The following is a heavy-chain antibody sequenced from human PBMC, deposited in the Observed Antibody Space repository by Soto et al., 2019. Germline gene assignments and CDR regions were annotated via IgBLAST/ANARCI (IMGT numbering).Heavy chain of an antibody. CDR2: ISGAGGST. D-gene: IGHD3-3*01. CDR1: GFTFGRYA. V-gene: IGHV3-23*01. CDR3: ACYYDDFCSGFLDE. J-gene: IGHJ4*02. Sequence: GGSLSLSCEGSGFTFGRYAMSWVRQAPGKGLEWVSLISGAGGSTSYADSVKGRFIISRDNSKSTLYLQMNSLRPEDTATYYWACYYDDFCSGFLDEWGQETPFTVSS.